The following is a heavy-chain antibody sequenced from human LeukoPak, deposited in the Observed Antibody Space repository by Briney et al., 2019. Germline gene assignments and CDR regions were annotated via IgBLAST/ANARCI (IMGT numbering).Heavy chain of an antibody. CDR2: ISWDGGST. CDR1: GFTFDDYT. V-gene: IGHV3-43*01. Sequence: GGSLRLSCAASGFTFDDYTMHWVRQAPGKGLAWVSLISWDGGSTYYADSVKGRFTISRDNSKNSLYLQMNSLRTEDTALYYCAKAGYYDSSNWFDPWGQGTLVTVSS. D-gene: IGHD3-22*01. CDR3: AKAGYYDSSNWFDP. J-gene: IGHJ5*02.